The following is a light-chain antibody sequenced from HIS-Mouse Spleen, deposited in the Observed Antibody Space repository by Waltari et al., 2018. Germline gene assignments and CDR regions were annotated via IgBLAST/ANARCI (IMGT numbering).Light chain of an antibody. CDR2: EGS. CDR1: SSDVGSYNL. CDR3: CSYAGSSTPYV. Sequence: QSALTQPASVSGSPGQSITISCTGTSSDVGSYNLFSWYQQPPGKAPKLMIYEGSKRPSGVSNRFSGSKSGNTASLTISGLQAEDEADYYCCSYAGSSTPYVFGTGTKVTVL. V-gene: IGLV2-23*01. J-gene: IGLJ1*01.